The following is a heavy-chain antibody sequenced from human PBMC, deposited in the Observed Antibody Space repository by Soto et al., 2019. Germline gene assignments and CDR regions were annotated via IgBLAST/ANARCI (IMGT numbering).Heavy chain of an antibody. CDR3: AKDTGIAAAGNNDILLWFSGMDV. V-gene: IGHV3-9*01. CDR1: GFTFDDYA. CDR2: ISWSSGSI. J-gene: IGHJ6*02. Sequence: EVQLVESGGGLVQPGRSLRLSCAASGFTFDDYAMHWVRQAPGKGLEWVSGISWSSGSIGYADSVKGRFTISRDNAKNSLYLQMNSLRAEDTALYYCAKDTGIAAAGNNDILLWFSGMDVWGQGTTVTVSS. D-gene: IGHD6-13*01.